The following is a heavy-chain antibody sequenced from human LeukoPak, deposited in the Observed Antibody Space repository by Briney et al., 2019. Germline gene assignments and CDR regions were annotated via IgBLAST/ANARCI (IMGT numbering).Heavy chain of an antibody. D-gene: IGHD3-10*01. V-gene: IGHV4-59*08. CDR2: MYYSGST. CDR3: ARHLRGVIPHFDY. CDR1: GGSISSYY. Sequence: SETLSLTCTVSGGSISSYYWGWIRQPPGKGLEWIGYMYYSGSTKYNPSLKSRVTISVDTSKNQFSLRLSSVTAADTAVYYCARHLRGVIPHFDYWGQGNLVTVSS. J-gene: IGHJ4*02.